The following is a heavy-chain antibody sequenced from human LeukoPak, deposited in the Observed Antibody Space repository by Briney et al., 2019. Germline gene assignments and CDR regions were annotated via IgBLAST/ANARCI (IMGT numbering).Heavy chain of an antibody. V-gene: IGHV4-4*07. CDR2: IQTSGNT. D-gene: IGHD6-19*01. J-gene: IGHJ4*02. CDR1: GGSINSYY. CDR3: ASDRGSGWFDY. Sequence: SETLSLTCTVSGGSINSYYWNWIRQPAGKGLEWVGRIQTSGNTNYSPSLKSRITISVDRSKNQVSLRLSSVTAADTAVYYCASDRGSGWFDYWGQGTLVTVSS.